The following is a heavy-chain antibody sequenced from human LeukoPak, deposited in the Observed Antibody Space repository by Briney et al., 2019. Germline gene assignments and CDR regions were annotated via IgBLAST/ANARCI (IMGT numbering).Heavy chain of an antibody. V-gene: IGHV4-34*01. CDR1: GGSFSGYY. Sequence: SETLSLTCAVYGGSFSGYYWSWIRQPPGKGLEWIGEINHSGSQPPGKGLEWIGEINHSASTNYNPSLKRRVTISVDTSKKQISLKLSSVTAADTAVYYCARGRRVIVVGVAARLGHNWFDPWGQGTLVTVSS. J-gene: IGHJ5*02. CDR3: ARGRRVIVVGVAARLGHNWFDP. CDR2: INHSAST. D-gene: IGHD2-15*01.